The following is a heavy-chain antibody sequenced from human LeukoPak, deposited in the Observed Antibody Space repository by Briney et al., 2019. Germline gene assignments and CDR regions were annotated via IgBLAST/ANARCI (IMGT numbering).Heavy chain of an antibody. V-gene: IGHV4-30-4*01. Sequence: NPSETLSLTCTVSGGSISSGDYYWSWIRQPPGKGLERIGYTYYSGSTYYNPSLKSRVTISVDTSKNQFSLKLSSVTAADTAVYYCARDGYYYDSSGYSGDAFDIWGQGTMVTVSS. CDR1: GGSISSGDYY. CDR2: TYYSGST. J-gene: IGHJ3*02. D-gene: IGHD3-22*01. CDR3: ARDGYYYDSSGYSGDAFDI.